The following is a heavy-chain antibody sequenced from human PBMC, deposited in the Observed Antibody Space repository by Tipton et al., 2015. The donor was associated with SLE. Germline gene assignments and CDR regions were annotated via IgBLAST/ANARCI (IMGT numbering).Heavy chain of an antibody. J-gene: IGHJ3*02. CDR2: IHYTGST. D-gene: IGHD6-19*01. Sequence: GLVKPSETLSLTCTVSGGSISSGSFYWSWIRQPPGKGLEWIGYIHYTGSTFYNPSLKSRVTMSVDTSKNQFSLRLTSVTAADTAIYYCARQGTDGWYDAFDIWGPGTMVTVSS. CDR3: ARQGTDGWYDAFDI. V-gene: IGHV4-61*01. CDR1: GGSISSGSFY.